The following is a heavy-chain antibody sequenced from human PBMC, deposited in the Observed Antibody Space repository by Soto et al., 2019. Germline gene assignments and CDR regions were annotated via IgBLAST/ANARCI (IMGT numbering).Heavy chain of an antibody. V-gene: IGHV1-69*06. CDR1: GGTFSSYA. D-gene: IGHD6-6*01. CDR2: IIPIFGTA. CDR3: ARVKGLYSSSSGALHY. Sequence: QVQLVQSGAEVKKPGSSVKVSCKASGGTFSSYAISWVRQAPGQGLAWRGGIIPIFGTANYAQKFQGRVTITADKSTSTAYMELSSLRSDDTAVYYCARVKGLYSSSSGALHYWGQGTLVTVSS. J-gene: IGHJ4*02.